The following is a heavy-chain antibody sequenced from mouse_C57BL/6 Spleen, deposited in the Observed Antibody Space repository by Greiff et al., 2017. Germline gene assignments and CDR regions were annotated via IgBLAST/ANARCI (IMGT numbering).Heavy chain of an antibody. D-gene: IGHD2-5*01. V-gene: IGHV14-4*01. Sequence: EVQLQQSGAELVRPGASVKLSCTASGFNIKDDYMHWVKQRPEQGLEWIGWIDPENGDTEYASKFQGKATITADTSSNTAYLQLSSLTSEDTAVYYCTTESNYDYWGQGTTLTVSS. CDR2: IDPENGDT. CDR1: GFNIKDDY. J-gene: IGHJ2*01. CDR3: TTESNYDY.